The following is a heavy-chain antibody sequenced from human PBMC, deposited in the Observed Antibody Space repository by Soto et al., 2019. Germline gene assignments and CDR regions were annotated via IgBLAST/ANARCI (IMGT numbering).Heavy chain of an antibody. CDR1: GYTFTSYA. D-gene: IGHD3-3*01. V-gene: IGHV1-3*01. CDR3: ARGHDFWSGLYYMDV. J-gene: IGHJ6*03. CDR2: INAGNGNT. Sequence: QVQLVQSGAEVKKPGASVKVSCKASGYTFTSYAMHWVRQAPGQRLEWMGWINAGNGNTKYSQKFQGRVTITRDTSASTAYMELISLRSEDTAVYYCARGHDFWSGLYYMDVWGKGTTVTVSS.